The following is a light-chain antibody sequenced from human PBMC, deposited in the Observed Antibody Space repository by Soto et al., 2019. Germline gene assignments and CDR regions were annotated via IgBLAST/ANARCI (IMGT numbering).Light chain of an antibody. Sequence: DIQMPQSPSTLSASVGDSVPITCRASQSISSWLAWYQQKPGKAPKLLIYDASSLESGVPSRFSGSGSGTEFTLTISSLQPDDFATYYCQQYNSYPRTVGQGTKVDIK. J-gene: IGKJ1*01. CDR1: QSISSW. V-gene: IGKV1-5*01. CDR2: DAS. CDR3: QQYNSYPRT.